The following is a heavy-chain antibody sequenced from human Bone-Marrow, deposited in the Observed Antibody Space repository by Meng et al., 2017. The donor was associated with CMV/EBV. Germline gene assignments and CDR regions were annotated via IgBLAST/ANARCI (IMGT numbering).Heavy chain of an antibody. CDR2: TYYRSKWYN. J-gene: IGHJ4*02. V-gene: IGHV6-1*01. CDR3: AIELLVDSGWNYFDY. D-gene: IGHD6-19*01. CDR1: VDRVSSNSAA. Sequence: SCAISVDRVSSNSAAWNWIRQSPSRGLEWLGRTYYRSKWYNDYAVSVKSRITINPDTSKNQFSLQLNSVTPEDTAVYYCAIELLVDSGWNYFDYWGQGTLVTVSS.